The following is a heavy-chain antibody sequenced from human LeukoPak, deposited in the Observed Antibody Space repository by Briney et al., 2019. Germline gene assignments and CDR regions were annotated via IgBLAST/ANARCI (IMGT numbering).Heavy chain of an antibody. J-gene: IGHJ4*02. CDR2: IRSSSSYI. CDR1: GFTFSSYS. D-gene: IGHD2-15*01. CDR3: ARALEVVAATHYYFDY. Sequence: NPGGSLRLSCAASGFTFSSYSMNWVRQAPGKGLEWVSSIRSSSSYIYYADSLKGRFTISRDNAKNSLYLQMNSLRAEDTAVYYCARALEVVAATHYYFDYWGQGTLVTVSS. V-gene: IGHV3-21*01.